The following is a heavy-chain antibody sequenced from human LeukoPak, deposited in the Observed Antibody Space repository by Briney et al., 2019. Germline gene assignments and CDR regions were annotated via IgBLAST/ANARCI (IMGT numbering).Heavy chain of an antibody. D-gene: IGHD4-23*01. CDR3: ASYGGFTSATLVDLL. Sequence: PGGSLRPSSAASAFSFSVYSMNWVRQAPGKGLEWDSSISSRSYTDYADSVRGRFTISRDNAKNSLFLQMNSLRAEDTAVYYCASYGGFTSATLVDLLWGQGTLVTVSS. CDR2: ISSRSYT. CDR1: AFSFSVYS. V-gene: IGHV3-69-1*01. J-gene: IGHJ4*02.